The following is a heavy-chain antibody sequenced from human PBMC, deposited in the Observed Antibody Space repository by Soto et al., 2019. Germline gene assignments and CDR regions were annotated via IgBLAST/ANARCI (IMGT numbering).Heavy chain of an antibody. CDR1: GFTFSSSE. CDR2: IHPSGQPI. Sequence: QTGGSLRLSCAVSGFTFSSSEMYWVRQAPGKGLEWISYIHPSGQPIFYADSVKGRFTISRDNANNSVFLQMNSLRAEDTAVYYCARRASRWGQGTMVTVSS. D-gene: IGHD1-26*01. CDR3: ARRASR. J-gene: IGHJ3*01. V-gene: IGHV3-48*03.